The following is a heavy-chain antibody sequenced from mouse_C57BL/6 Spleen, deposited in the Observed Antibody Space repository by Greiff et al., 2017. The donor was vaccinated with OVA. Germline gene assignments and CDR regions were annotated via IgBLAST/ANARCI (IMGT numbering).Heavy chain of an antibody. CDR1: GFTFSDYG. Sequence: EVQGVESGGGLVKPGGSLKLSCAASGFTFSDYGMHWVRQAPEKGLEWVAYISSGSSTIYYADTVKGRFTISRDNAKNTLFLQMTSLRSEDTAMYYCARAPTVVATEYAMDYWGQGTSVTVSS. D-gene: IGHD1-1*01. V-gene: IGHV5-17*01. J-gene: IGHJ4*01. CDR3: ARAPTVVATEYAMDY. CDR2: ISSGSSTI.